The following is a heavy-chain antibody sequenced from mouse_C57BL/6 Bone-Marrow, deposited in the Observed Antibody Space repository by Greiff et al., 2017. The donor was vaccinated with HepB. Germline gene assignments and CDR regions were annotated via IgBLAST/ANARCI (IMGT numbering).Heavy chain of an antibody. J-gene: IGHJ4*01. Sequence: LEESGAELVKPGASVKMSCKASGYTFTTYPIEWMKQNHGKSLEWIGNFHPYNDDTKYNEKFKGKATLTVEKSSSTVYLELSRLTSDDSAVYYCARRYSNNYYAMDYWGQGTSVTVSS. D-gene: IGHD2-5*01. CDR3: ARRYSNNYYAMDY. CDR1: GYTFTTYP. V-gene: IGHV1-47*01. CDR2: FHPYNDDT.